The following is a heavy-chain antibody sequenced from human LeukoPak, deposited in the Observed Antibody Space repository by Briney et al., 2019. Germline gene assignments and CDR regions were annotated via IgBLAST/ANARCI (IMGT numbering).Heavy chain of an antibody. Sequence: NPGRSLILSCATSGFTFSHYGMHWVRQAPGKGLEWVAVIWSDGTNRYYADPVKGRFTISRDNFQRTVYLQMNSLRAEDTAVYYCAKDAQRGFDYSNSLDNWGQGTLVTVSS. D-gene: IGHD4-11*01. CDR1: GFTFSHYG. CDR2: IWSDGTNR. CDR3: AKDAQRGFDYSNSLDN. J-gene: IGHJ4*02. V-gene: IGHV3-33*06.